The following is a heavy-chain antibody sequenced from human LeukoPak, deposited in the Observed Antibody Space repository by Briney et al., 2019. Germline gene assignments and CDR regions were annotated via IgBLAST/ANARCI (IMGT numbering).Heavy chain of an antibody. CDR1: GYTFTSYG. D-gene: IGHD5-18*01. CDR2: ISAYNGNT. CDR3: ARDLEGLSGYSYGLLLDY. V-gene: IGHV1-18*01. J-gene: IGHJ4*02. Sequence: GASVKVSCKASGYTFTSYGISWVRQAPGQGLEWMGWISAYNGNTNYAQKLQGRVTMTTDTSTSTAYMELRSLRSDDTAVYYCARDLEGLSGYSYGLLLDYWGQGTLVTVSS.